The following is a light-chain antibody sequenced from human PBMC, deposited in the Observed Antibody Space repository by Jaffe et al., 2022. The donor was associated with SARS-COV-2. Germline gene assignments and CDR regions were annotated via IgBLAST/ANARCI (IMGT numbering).Light chain of an antibody. V-gene: IGLV2-11*01. Sequence: QSALTQPRSVSGSPGQSVTISCTGTSSDVGNYNYVSWYQQYPGKAPKLMIYDVSKRPSGVPDRFSGSKSGNTASLTISGLQADDEADYYCCSYTGNFRGVFGGGTKLTVL. CDR3: CSYTGNFRGV. CDR1: SSDVGNYNY. J-gene: IGLJ3*02. CDR2: DVS.